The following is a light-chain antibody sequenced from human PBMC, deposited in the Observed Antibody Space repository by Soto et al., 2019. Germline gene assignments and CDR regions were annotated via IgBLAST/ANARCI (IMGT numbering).Light chain of an antibody. V-gene: IGLV1-51*01. J-gene: IGLJ2*01. CDR2: VTN. CDR1: SSNIGNNY. Sequence: QSVLTQPPSASAAPGQTVTISCSGSSSNIGNNYVSWYQQLPGRAPKLLLYVTNKRPPGIPDRFSGSKSGTSATLGITGLQTGDEADYYCEAWDSGLGAVLFGGGTKLTVL. CDR3: EAWDSGLGAVL.